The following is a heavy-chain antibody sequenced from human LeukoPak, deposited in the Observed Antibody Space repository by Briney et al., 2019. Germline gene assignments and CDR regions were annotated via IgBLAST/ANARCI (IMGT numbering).Heavy chain of an antibody. Sequence: PGGSLRLSCVASGFTFSDYSMNWVRQAPGKGLEWVSNIRGSGSGIYYADSVKGRFTISRDNAKNSLDLQMNSLRAEDTAFYYCARDLNWGFDFWGRGALVTVSS. CDR3: ARDLNWGFDF. CDR1: GFTFSDYS. CDR2: IRGSGSGI. V-gene: IGHV3-48*04. J-gene: IGHJ4*02. D-gene: IGHD7-27*01.